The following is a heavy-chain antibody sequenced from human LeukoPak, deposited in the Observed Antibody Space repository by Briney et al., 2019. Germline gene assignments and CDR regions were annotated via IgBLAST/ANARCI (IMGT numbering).Heavy chain of an antibody. CDR3: VREPSYTGTWWYPDL. CDR2: IDPAGHT. J-gene: IGHJ2*01. Sequence: GGSLRLSCVASGFTFSSYDMHLVRQATGKGLEWISAIDPAGHTLYSDSLKGRFTISRENAKSSLFLQMNSLRAADTAVYYCVREPSYTGTWWYPDLWGRGTLVTVSS. V-gene: IGHV3-13*01. D-gene: IGHD1-14*01. CDR1: GFTFSSYD.